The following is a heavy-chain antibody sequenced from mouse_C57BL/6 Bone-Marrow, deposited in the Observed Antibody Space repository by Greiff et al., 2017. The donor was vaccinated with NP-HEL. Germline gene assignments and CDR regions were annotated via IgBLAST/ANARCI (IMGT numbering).Heavy chain of an antibody. Sequence: EVKLMESGGGLVKPGGSLKLSCAASGFTFSDYGMHWVRQAPEKGLEWVAYISSGSSTIYYADTVKGRFTISRDNAKHTLFLQMTSLRSEDTAMYYCARSTTVAYYAMDYWGQGTSVTVSS. CDR1: GFTFSDYG. CDR2: ISSGSSTI. V-gene: IGHV5-17*01. D-gene: IGHD1-1*01. J-gene: IGHJ4*01. CDR3: ARSTTVAYYAMDY.